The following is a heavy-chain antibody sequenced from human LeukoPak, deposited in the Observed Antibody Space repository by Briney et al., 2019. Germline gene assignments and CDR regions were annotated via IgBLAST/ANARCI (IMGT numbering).Heavy chain of an antibody. Sequence: SETLSLTCAVSGGSISSSNWWSWVRQPPGKGLEWIGEIYHSGSTNYNPSLKSRVTISVDKSKNQFSLKLSSVTAADTAVYYCARAGVQLWSDYYMDVWGKGTTVTVSS. CDR1: GGSISSSNW. J-gene: IGHJ6*03. D-gene: IGHD5-18*01. CDR3: ARAGVQLWSDYYMDV. CDR2: IYHSGST. V-gene: IGHV4-4*02.